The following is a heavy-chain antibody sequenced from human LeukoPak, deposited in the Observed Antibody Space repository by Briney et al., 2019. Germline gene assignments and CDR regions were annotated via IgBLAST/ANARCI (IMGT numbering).Heavy chain of an antibody. CDR2: INQDGSEK. Sequence: GGSLRLSCAASGFTFSSYWMSWVRQAPGKGLEWVANINQDGSEKYYVDSVKGRFTISRDNSKNTLHLQMNSLRAEDTAVYYCAKGPLIEVAGTTWDYWGQGTLVTVSS. J-gene: IGHJ4*02. CDR3: AKGPLIEVAGTTWDY. D-gene: IGHD6-19*01. V-gene: IGHV3-7*03. CDR1: GFTFSSYW.